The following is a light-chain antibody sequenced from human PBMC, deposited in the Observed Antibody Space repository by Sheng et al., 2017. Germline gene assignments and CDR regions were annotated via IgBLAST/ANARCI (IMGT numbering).Light chain of an antibody. CDR1: RSVNSN. CDR2: GAS. CDR3: QQYNYWPLT. Sequence: EIVLTQSPGTLSLSPGERATLSCGASRSVNSNLAWYQQKVGQAPRLLIYGASTRATDLPARFSGSGSGTEFTLTINSLQSEDFAIYYCQQYNYWPLTFGGGTKVEIK. V-gene: IGKV3-15*01. J-gene: IGKJ4*01.